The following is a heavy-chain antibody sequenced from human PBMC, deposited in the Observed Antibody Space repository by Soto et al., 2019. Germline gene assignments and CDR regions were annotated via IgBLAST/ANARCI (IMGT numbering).Heavy chain of an antibody. D-gene: IGHD3-22*01. V-gene: IGHV3-23*01. J-gene: IGHJ5*02. CDR1: GFTFSSYT. CDR2: ISATGGST. Sequence: GGSLRLSCAASGFTFSSYTMSWVRQAPGKGLEWVSGISATGGSTYYADFVKGRFTISRDNSKNTLCLQMNSLRAEDTAVYYCAKVLVYYDSSGYPLYNWFDPWGQGTLVTVSS. CDR3: AKVLVYYDSSGYPLYNWFDP.